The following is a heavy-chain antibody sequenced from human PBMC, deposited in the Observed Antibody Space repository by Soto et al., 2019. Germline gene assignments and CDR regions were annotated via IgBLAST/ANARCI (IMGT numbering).Heavy chain of an antibody. D-gene: IGHD3-22*01. CDR2: MSPGGNSQ. CDR1: GGSISSSS. V-gene: IGHV3-30-3*01. CDR3: ASGAAFYYDTSRY. J-gene: IGHJ4*02. Sequence: PSETLSLTCTVSGGSISSSSYYWGWIRQAPGEGLEWVAVMSPGGNSQYYADSVKGRFTISRDTSKSTLYLQMTSLRPEDTAVYYCASGAAFYYDTSRYWGQGTLVTVSS.